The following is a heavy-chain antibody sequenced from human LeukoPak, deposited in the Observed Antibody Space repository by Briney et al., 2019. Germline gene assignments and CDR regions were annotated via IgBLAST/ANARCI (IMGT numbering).Heavy chain of an antibody. Sequence: GGSLRLSCAASAFSFSNYDMPWVRQVPGKGLEWVSGIGVAGDTYYQVSVKGRFTISREKAKNSLYLQMNSLRAGDTAVYYCTRGRSFSSGWYLDYDMDVWGQGTTVTVSS. D-gene: IGHD6-19*01. CDR3: TRGRSFSSGWYLDYDMDV. CDR1: AFSFSNYD. J-gene: IGHJ6*02. V-gene: IGHV3-13*01. CDR2: IGVAGDT.